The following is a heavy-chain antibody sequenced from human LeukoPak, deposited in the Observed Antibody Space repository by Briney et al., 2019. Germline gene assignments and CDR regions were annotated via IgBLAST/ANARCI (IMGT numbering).Heavy chain of an antibody. CDR2: IYYSGST. V-gene: IGHV4-59*08. CDR3: ARQNSSGRGFGFDI. CDR1: GGSISSYY. Sequence: SETLSLTCTVSGGSISSYYWSWIRQPPGRGLEWIGYIYYSGSTNYNPSLKSRVTISVDTSKNQFSLKLSSVTAADTAVYYCARQNSSGRGFGFDIWGQGTMVTVSS. J-gene: IGHJ3*02. D-gene: IGHD6-25*01.